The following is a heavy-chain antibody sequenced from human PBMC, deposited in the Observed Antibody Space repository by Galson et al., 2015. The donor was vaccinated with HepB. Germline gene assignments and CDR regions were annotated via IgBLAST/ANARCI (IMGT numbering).Heavy chain of an antibody. CDR1: EFAFNNYW. V-gene: IGHV3-74*03. J-gene: IGHJ2*01. CDR2: INSDGKIT. D-gene: IGHD5-12*01. CDR3: ARSAWPGNWYYDL. Sequence: SLRLSCAASEFAFNNYWMHWVRQVPGKGLMWVPRINSDGKITKYADSVKGRFTISRDNAKNTLFLQINSLRVEDTAVYYCARSAWPGNWYYDLWGRGTLVTVSS.